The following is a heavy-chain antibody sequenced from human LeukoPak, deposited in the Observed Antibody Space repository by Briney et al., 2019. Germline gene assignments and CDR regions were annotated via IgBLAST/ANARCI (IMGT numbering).Heavy chain of an antibody. CDR2: ISYDGSNK. CDR1: GFTFSSYG. J-gene: IGHJ4*02. D-gene: IGHD3-22*01. V-gene: IGHV3-30*18. CDR3: ANNYYDSSGYYSPLDY. Sequence: GGSLRLSCAASGFTFSSYGMHWVRQAPGKGLEWVAVISYDGSNKYYADSVKGRFTISRDNSKNTLYLQMNSLRAEDTAVYYCANNYYDSSGYYSPLDYWGQGTLVTVSS.